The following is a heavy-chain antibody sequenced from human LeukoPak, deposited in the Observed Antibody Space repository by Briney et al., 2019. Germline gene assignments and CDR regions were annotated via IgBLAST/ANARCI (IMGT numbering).Heavy chain of an antibody. V-gene: IGHV3-48*03. CDR2: ISSSGSTI. J-gene: IGHJ4*02. Sequence: GGSLRLSCAASGFTFSSYEMNWVRQAPGKGLEWVSYISSSGSTIYYADSVKGRFPISRDNAKNSLYLQMNSLRAEDTAVYYCARAAAGTGDYWGQGTLVTVSS. CDR1: GFTFSSYE. D-gene: IGHD6-13*01. CDR3: ARAAAGTGDY.